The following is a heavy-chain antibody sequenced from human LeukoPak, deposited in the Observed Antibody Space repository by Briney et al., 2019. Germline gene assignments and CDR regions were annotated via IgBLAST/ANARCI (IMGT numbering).Heavy chain of an antibody. V-gene: IGHV3-48*04. CDR3: AGRTSWYYGFDV. D-gene: IGHD1-1*01. Sequence: GGSLRLSCAASGFSFSSYSMNWVRQAPGKGLEWVSYISSRSSTTDYADSVKGRFTISRDNAKNSLYLQMSSLRAEDTAVYYCAGRTSWYYGFDVWGQGTTVTVSS. CDR1: GFSFSSYS. J-gene: IGHJ6*02. CDR2: ISSRSSTT.